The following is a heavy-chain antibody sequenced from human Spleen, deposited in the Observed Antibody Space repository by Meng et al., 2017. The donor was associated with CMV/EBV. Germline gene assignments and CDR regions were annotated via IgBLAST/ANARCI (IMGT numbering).Heavy chain of an antibody. CDR2: IFPSDSDT. CDR3: ARGRGSSGQFYFDY. V-gene: IGHV5-51*01. CDR1: GYSFINYW. Sequence: GSGYSFINYWVAWVRRMPGGGLGWMGIIFPSDSDTRYSPSFQGQVTFSAGTSISTAYMQWSSLKASDTALYFCARGRGSSGQFYFDYWGQGSLVTVSS. D-gene: IGHD3-16*01. J-gene: IGHJ4*02.